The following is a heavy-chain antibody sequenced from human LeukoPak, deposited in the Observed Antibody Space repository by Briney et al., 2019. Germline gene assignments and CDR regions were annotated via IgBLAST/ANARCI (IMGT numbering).Heavy chain of an antibody. CDR2: INSDGSST. CDR3: ARGTYGMDV. J-gene: IGHJ6*02. Sequence: GGSLRLSCAASGFTVSSNYMGWVRQDPGKGPVWVSRINSDGSSTSYADSVKGRFTISRDNAKNTLYLQMNSLRAEDTAVYYCARGTYGMDVWGQGTTVTVSS. V-gene: IGHV3-74*01. CDR1: GFTVSSNY.